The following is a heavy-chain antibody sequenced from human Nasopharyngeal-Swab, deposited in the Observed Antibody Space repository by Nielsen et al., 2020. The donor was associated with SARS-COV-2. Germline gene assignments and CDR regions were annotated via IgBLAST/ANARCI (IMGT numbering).Heavy chain of an antibody. V-gene: IGHV3-33*01. J-gene: IGHJ3*02. D-gene: IGHD2-15*01. CDR2: IWYDGSNK. CDR3: ARWAGRDAFDI. CDR1: GFTFSSYG. Sequence: GRSLRLSCAASGFTFSSYGMHWVRQAPGKGLEWVAVIWYDGSNKYYADSVKGRFTISRDNSKNTLYLQMNSLRAEDTAVYYCARWAGRDAFDIWGQGTMVTVTS.